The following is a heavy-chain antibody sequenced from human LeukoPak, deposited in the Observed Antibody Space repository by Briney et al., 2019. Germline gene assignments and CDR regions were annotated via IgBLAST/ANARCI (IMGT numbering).Heavy chain of an antibody. CDR3: ARDLLAVAATGIGFDD. J-gene: IGHJ4*02. V-gene: IGHV3-23*01. Sequence: PGGSLRLSCAASGFNFGSYSMTWVRQAPGKGLEWVSVISADSATTFYADSVKGRFTISRDNAKNTVFLQMSSLRAEDTAVYYCARDLLAVAATGIGFDDWGQGTLVTVSS. CDR1: GFNFGSYS. D-gene: IGHD6-19*01. CDR2: ISADSATT.